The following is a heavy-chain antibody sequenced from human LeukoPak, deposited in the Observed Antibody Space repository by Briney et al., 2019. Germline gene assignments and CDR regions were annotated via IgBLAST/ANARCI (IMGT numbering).Heavy chain of an antibody. CDR2: ISSSSSDI. Sequence: GGSLRLSCAASGFTFSSYSMNWVRQAPGKGLEWVSSISSSSSDIYYADSVKGRFTISRDNAKNSLYLQMNSLRAEDTAVYYCARPSDYSSGYWFDPWGQGTLVTVSS. CDR1: GFTFSSYS. D-gene: IGHD6-25*01. CDR3: ARPSDYSSGYWFDP. V-gene: IGHV3-21*01. J-gene: IGHJ5*02.